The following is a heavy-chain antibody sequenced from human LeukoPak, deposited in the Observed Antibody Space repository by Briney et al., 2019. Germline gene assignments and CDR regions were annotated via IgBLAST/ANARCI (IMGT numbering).Heavy chain of an antibody. V-gene: IGHV3-21*01. CDR2: ISSSTSYI. J-gene: IGHJ4*02. CDR1: GFTFSRNS. CDR3: ARAGGSYYFDY. D-gene: IGHD1-26*01. Sequence: GGSLRLSRAASGFTFSRNSKNWVRQAPGKGLEWVSSISSSTSYIYYADSVKGRFTISRDNAKNSLYLQMNSLSAEDTGEYYCARAGGSYYFDYWGQGTLVTVSS.